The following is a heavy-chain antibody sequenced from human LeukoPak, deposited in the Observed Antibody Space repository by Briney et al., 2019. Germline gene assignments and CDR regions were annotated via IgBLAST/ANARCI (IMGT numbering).Heavy chain of an antibody. D-gene: IGHD1-26*01. V-gene: IGHV3-21*01. CDR3: ARDKAGSSLFDYMDV. CDR2: ISSSSSYI. J-gene: IGHJ6*03. Sequence: PGGSLRLSCAASGFTFSSYSMNWVRQAPGKGLEWVSSISSSSSYIYYADSVKGRFTISRDNAKNSLYLQMNSLRAEDTAVYYCARDKAGSSLFDYMDVWGKGTTVTVSS. CDR1: GFTFSSYS.